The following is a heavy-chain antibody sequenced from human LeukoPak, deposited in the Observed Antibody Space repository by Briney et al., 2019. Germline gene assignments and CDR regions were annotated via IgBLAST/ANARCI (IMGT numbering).Heavy chain of an antibody. J-gene: IGHJ5*02. CDR3: ARLGYCSGGSCYLLSWFDP. Sequence: SETLSLTCSVSGGSISTGSYYWGWIRQPPGKGLEWIGSIYYSGSTYYNPSLKSRVTISVDTSKNQFSLKLTSVTAADTAVYYCARLGYCSGGSCYLLSWFDPWGQGTLVTVSS. V-gene: IGHV4-39*01. D-gene: IGHD2-15*01. CDR1: GGSISTGSYY. CDR2: IYYSGST.